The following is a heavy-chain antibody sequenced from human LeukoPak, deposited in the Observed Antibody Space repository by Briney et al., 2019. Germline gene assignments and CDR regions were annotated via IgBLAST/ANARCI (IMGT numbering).Heavy chain of an antibody. CDR1: GHTFTSYG. CDR3: ARVGGPKLWFGIPFDY. J-gene: IGHJ4*02. CDR2: ISAYNGNT. D-gene: IGHD3-10*01. V-gene: IGHV1-18*01. Sequence: EASVKVSCKASGHTFTSYGISWVRQAPGQGLEWMGWISAYNGNTNYAQKLQGRVTMTTDTSTSTAYMELRSLRSDDTAVYYCARVGGPKLWFGIPFDYWGQGTLVTVSS.